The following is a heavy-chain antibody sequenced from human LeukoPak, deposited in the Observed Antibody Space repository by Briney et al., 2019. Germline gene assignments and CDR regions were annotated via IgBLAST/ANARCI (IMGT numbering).Heavy chain of an antibody. CDR2: ISGSDGST. V-gene: IGHV3-23*01. CDR1: GFTFSSYA. D-gene: IGHD6-13*01. CDR3: AKALIAAAGTPYYYYMDV. J-gene: IGHJ6*03. Sequence: GGSLRLSCAASGFTFSSYAMSWVRQAPGKGLEWVSAISGSDGSTYYADSVKGRFTISRDNSKNTLYLQMNSLRAEDTAVYYCAKALIAAAGTPYYYYMDVWGKGTTVTVSS.